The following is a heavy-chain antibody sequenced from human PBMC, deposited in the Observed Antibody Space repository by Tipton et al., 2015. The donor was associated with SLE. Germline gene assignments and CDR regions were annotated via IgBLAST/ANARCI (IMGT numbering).Heavy chain of an antibody. D-gene: IGHD2-15*01. CDR2: ISGYNGNT. CDR3: ARDYCSGGTCHLLDY. Sequence: QLVQSGAEVKKPGASVKVSCKASGYTFTSYGISWVRQAPGQGLEWMGWISGYNGNTNYAQKLQDRVTMTTDTSTSTAYMELRSLRSDDTVVYYCARDYCSGGTCHLLDYWGQGILVTVSS. V-gene: IGHV1-18*01. CDR1: GYTFTSYG. J-gene: IGHJ4*02.